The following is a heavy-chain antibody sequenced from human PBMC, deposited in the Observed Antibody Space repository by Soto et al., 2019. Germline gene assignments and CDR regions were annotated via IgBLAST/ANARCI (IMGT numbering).Heavy chain of an antibody. J-gene: IGHJ4*02. CDR1: GGSISSGGYY. CDR2: IYHSGST. D-gene: IGHD4-4*01. Sequence: SSETLSLTCTVSGGSISSGGYYWSWIRQHPGKGLEWIGNIYHSGSTYYNPSLKSRVTISVDTSKNQFSLKLSSVTAADTAVYYCARDSVTTYYFDYWGQGTLVTVSS. V-gene: IGHV4-31*03. CDR3: ARDSVTTYYFDY.